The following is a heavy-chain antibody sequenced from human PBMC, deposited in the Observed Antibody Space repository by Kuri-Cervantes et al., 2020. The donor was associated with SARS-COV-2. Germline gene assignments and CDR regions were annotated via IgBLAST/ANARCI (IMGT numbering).Heavy chain of an antibody. CDR1: GYSFTAYH. CDR3: ARDYYDVWSGYTEY. Sequence: ASVKVSCKASGYSFTAYHVHWVRQAPGQGLEWMGWINPNSGGTNYAQKFQGRVTMTRDTSITTVYMELSSLRSDDTAVYYCARDYYDVWSGYTEYWGQGTQVTVSS. CDR2: INPNSGGT. V-gene: IGHV1-2*02. J-gene: IGHJ4*02. D-gene: IGHD3-3*01.